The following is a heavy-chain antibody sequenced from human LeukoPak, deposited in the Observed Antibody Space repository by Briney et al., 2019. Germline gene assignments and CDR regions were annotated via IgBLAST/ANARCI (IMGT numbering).Heavy chain of an antibody. D-gene: IGHD6-19*01. CDR1: GYTFSNYG. CDR3: ARDTPYSSGWYGLKAFDI. CDR2: ISADNGNT. Sequence: GASVKVSCKASGYTFSNYGISWVRQAPGQGLEWMGCISADNGNTNYAQKLQGRVTMTTDTSTSTAYMELRSLRSDDTAVYYCARDTPYSSGWYGLKAFDIWGQGTMVTVSS. J-gene: IGHJ3*02. V-gene: IGHV1-18*01.